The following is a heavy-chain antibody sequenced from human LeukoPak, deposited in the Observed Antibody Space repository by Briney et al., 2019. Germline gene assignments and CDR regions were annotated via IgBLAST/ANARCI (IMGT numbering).Heavy chain of an antibody. V-gene: IGHV5-51*01. CDR3: ARPMVRGEPRDY. J-gene: IGHJ4*02. Sequence: GESLKISCNGAGYSSNTSWIGWVRQLPGKGLEWMGIIYPRDSDTKYRPSFQGQVTISADKSISTVYLQWSSLKASDSAMYYCARPMVRGEPRDYWGQGTLVTVSS. CDR2: IYPRDSDT. CDR1: GYSSNTSW. D-gene: IGHD3-10*01.